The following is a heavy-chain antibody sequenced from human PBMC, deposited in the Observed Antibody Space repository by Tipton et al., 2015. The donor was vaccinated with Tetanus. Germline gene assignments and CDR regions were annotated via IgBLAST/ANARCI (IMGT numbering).Heavy chain of an antibody. V-gene: IGHV4-4*02. Sequence: SWVRQTPGKGLEWIGEIYHSGTTNYNPSLKSRVTMSVDNSKNQFSLKLNSVTAADTAVYYCARESITIFGVVSIDYWGQGTLVTVSS. J-gene: IGHJ4*02. D-gene: IGHD3-3*01. CDR3: ARESITIFGVVSIDY. CDR2: IYHSGTT.